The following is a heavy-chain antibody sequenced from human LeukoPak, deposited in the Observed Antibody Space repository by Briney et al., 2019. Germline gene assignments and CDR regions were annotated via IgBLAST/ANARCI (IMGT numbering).Heavy chain of an antibody. CDR1: GFSFSSYC. Sequence: PAGSLTLSCAASGFSFSSYCMNWVRQAPGKGLEWVSSISSSSSYLYYAASVKGRFTISRDNAKNSLYLQMNSLRGEDTAVYYCARGGPDAFDIWGQGTMVTVSS. J-gene: IGHJ3*02. CDR2: ISSSSSYL. CDR3: ARGGPDAFDI. D-gene: IGHD2-15*01. V-gene: IGHV3-21*01.